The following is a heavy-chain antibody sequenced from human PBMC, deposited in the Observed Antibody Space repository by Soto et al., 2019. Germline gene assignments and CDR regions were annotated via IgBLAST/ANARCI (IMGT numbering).Heavy chain of an antibody. CDR3: AHAMLYCTGGSCSTWFDS. Sequence: QITLKESGPTLVKPTQTLTLTCTFSGFSLSTHGVGVGWVRQPAGKALEWLALIYWDDDQRYSASLNSRLTITKDTSKNQVVLTMTNMDPVDTATYYCAHAMLYCTGGSCSTWFDSWGQGTLVTLSS. J-gene: IGHJ5*01. D-gene: IGHD2-15*01. V-gene: IGHV2-5*02. CDR2: IYWDDDQ. CDR1: GFSLSTHGVG.